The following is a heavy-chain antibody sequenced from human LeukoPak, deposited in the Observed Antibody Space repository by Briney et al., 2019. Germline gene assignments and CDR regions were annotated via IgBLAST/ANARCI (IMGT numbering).Heavy chain of an antibody. CDR1: GYTFTGYY. V-gene: IGHV1-2*02. J-gene: IGHJ4*02. CDR2: INPNSGGT. Sequence: ASVKVSCKASGYTFTGYYMHWVRQPPGQGLEWMGWINPNSGGTNYAQKFQGRVTMTRDTSISTAYMELSRLRSDDTAVYYCARSRDTAMVTVGYNYWGQGTLVTVSS. CDR3: ARSRDTAMVTVGYNY. D-gene: IGHD5-18*01.